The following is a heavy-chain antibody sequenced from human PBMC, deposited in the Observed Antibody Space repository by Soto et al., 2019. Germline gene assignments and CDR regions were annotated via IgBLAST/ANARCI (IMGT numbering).Heavy chain of an antibody. D-gene: IGHD3-22*01. J-gene: IGHJ4*02. CDR2: ISGSGVST. CDR1: GFTVSSYA. Sequence: GVSLRLSCAASGFTVSSYAMSLVRQAPGKGLEWVSAISGSGVSTYYADSVKGRFTISRDNSKNTLYLQMNSLRAEDTAVYYCAKSPGMYYYDSSGYYHYDYWGQGTLVTVSS. CDR3: AKSPGMYYYDSSGYYHYDY. V-gene: IGHV3-23*01.